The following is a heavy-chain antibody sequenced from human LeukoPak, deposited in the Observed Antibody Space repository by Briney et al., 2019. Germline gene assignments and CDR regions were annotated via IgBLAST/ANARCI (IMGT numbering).Heavy chain of an antibody. CDR3: ARDPSVATIRTPYYFDY. J-gene: IGHJ4*02. Sequence: ASVKVSCKASGYTFTSYYMHWVRQAPGQGLEWMGIINPSGGSTSYAQKFQGRATMTRDTSTSTVYMELSSLRSEDTAVYYCARDPSVATIRTPYYFDYWGQGTLVTVSS. V-gene: IGHV1-46*01. CDR1: GYTFTSYY. CDR2: INPSGGST. D-gene: IGHD5-12*01.